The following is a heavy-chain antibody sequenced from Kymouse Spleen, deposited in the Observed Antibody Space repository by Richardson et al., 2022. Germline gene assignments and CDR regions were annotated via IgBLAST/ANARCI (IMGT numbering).Heavy chain of an antibody. J-gene: IGHJ6*02. Sequence: EVQLVESGGGLVQPGGSLRLSCAASGFTFSSYWMSWVRQAPGKGLEWVANIKQDGSEKYYVDSVKGRFTISRDNAKNSLYLQMNSLRAEDTAVYYCARGDNWNYDYYYYGMDVWGQGTTVTVSS. CDR3: ARGDNWNYDYYYYGMDV. V-gene: IGHV3-7*01. CDR1: GFTFSSYW. D-gene: IGHD1-7*01. CDR2: IKQDGSEK.